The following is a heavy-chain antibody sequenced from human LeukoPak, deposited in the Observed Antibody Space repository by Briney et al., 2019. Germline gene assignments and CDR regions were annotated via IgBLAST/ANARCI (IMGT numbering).Heavy chain of an antibody. Sequence: PGGSLRLSCAASGFTFSSYAMSWVRQAPGKGLEWVSAISGSGGSTYYADSVKGRFTISRDNSKNTLYLQMNSLRAEDTAVYYCAKDFKGGSTSENFDYWGQGTLVTVSS. CDR2: ISGSGGST. CDR1: GFTFSSYA. D-gene: IGHD2-2*01. CDR3: AKDFKGGSTSENFDY. J-gene: IGHJ4*02. V-gene: IGHV3-23*01.